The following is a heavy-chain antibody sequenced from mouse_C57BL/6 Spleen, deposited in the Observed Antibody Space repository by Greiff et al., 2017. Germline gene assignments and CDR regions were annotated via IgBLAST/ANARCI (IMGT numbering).Heavy chain of an antibody. J-gene: IGHJ2*01. CDR1: GYSFTDYN. CDR3: ARSGSTVVATGGFDY. Sequence: VQLKQSGPELVKPGASVKISCKASGYSFTDYNMNWVKQSNGKSLEWIGVINPNYGTTSYNQKFKGKATLTVDQSSSTAYMQLNSLTSEDSAVYYCARSGSTVVATGGFDYWGQGTTLTVSS. D-gene: IGHD1-1*01. CDR2: INPNYGTT. V-gene: IGHV1-39*01.